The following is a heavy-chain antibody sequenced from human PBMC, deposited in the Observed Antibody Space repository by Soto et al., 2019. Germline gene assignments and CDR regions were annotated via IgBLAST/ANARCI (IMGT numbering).Heavy chain of an antibody. CDR1: GGSFSGYY. V-gene: IGHV4-34*01. J-gene: IGHJ4*02. CDR3: ARSTDIVATTDY. CDR2: INHSGST. D-gene: IGHD5-12*01. Sequence: KPSETLSLTCAVYGGSFSGYYWSWIRQPPGKGLEWIGEINHSGSTNYNPSLKSRVTISVDTSKNQFSLKLSSVTAADTAVYYCARSTDIVATTDYWGQGTLVTVSS.